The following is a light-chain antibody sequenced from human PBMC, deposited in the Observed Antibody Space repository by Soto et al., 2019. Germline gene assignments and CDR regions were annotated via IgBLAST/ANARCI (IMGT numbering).Light chain of an antibody. CDR3: QQYNNWWT. CDR1: QSVDSN. V-gene: IGKV3-15*01. CDR2: GAS. Sequence: EILMTQSPATLSVSPGERATLSCRASQSVDSNLAWYQQKSGQAPRLLIYGASTRATGISARFSGSGSGTEFTLTISSLQSEDFGVYYCQQYNNWWTFGQGTKVDIK. J-gene: IGKJ1*01.